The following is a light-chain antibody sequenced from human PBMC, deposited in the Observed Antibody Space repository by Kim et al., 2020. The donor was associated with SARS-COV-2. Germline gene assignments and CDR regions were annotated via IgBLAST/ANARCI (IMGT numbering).Light chain of an antibody. V-gene: IGKV4-1*01. CDR2: WAS. CDR1: QSVLFSSNNKNY. Sequence: ATINCKSSQSVLFSSNNKNYLAWYQQKPGQPPKLLMYWASTRESGVPDRFSGSGSGTDFTLTISSLQAEDVAVYYCQQYSDTPRTFGQGTKVDIK. J-gene: IGKJ1*01. CDR3: QQYSDTPRT.